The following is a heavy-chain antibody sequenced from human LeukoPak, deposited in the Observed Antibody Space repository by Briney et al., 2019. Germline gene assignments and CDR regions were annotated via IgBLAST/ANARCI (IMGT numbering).Heavy chain of an antibody. CDR2: ISSDESNK. Sequence: GGSLRLSCAASGFTFSSYSMHWVRQAPGKGLEWVAVISSDESNKYYADSVKGRFTISRDNSKNTLYLQMNSLRAEDTAVYYCARTRYDSSGYCLDYWGQGTLVTVSS. V-gene: IGHV3-30*04. D-gene: IGHD3-22*01. J-gene: IGHJ4*02. CDR1: GFTFSSYS. CDR3: ARTRYDSSGYCLDY.